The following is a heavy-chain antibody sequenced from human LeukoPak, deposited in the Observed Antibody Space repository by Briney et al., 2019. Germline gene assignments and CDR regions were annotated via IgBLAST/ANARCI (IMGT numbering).Heavy chain of an antibody. CDR1: EFTFSSYS. CDR3: ARDLVGYCSSTSCYYLDY. CDR2: ISNSSSYI. J-gene: IGHJ4*02. Sequence: GGSLRLSCAASEFTFSSYSMNWVRQAPGKGLEWVSSISNSSSYIYYADSVKGRFTISRDNAKNSLYLQMNSLRAEDTAVYYCARDLVGYCSSTSCYYLDYWGQGTLVTVSS. D-gene: IGHD2-2*01. V-gene: IGHV3-21*01.